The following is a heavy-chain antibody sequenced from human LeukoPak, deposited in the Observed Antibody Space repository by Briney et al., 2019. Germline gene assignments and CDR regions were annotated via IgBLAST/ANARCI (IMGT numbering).Heavy chain of an antibody. CDR3: TTGPEMATIRMGIDY. V-gene: IGHV3-15*01. D-gene: IGHD5-24*01. Sequence: GGSLRLSCAASGFTFSNAWMSWVRQAPGKGLEWVGRIKSKTDGGTTDYAAPVKGRFTISRDDSKNTLYLQMNSLKTGDTAVYYCTTGPEMATIRMGIDYWGQGTLVTVSS. CDR1: GFTFSNAW. CDR2: IKSKTDGGTT. J-gene: IGHJ4*02.